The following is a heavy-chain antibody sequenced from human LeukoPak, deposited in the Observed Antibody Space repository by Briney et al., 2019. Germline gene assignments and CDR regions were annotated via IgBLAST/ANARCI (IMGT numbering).Heavy chain of an antibody. CDR3: ARVYYSSSYDYWYFDL. Sequence: SETLSLTCTVSGGSIRSYYWSWIRQPPGKGLEWIGYIYYSGSTNYNPSLKSRVTISVDTSKNQFSLKLSSVTAADTADYYCARVYYSSSYDYWYFDLWGRGTLVTVSS. V-gene: IGHV4-59*01. CDR2: IYYSGST. J-gene: IGHJ2*01. CDR1: GGSIRSYY. D-gene: IGHD6-13*01.